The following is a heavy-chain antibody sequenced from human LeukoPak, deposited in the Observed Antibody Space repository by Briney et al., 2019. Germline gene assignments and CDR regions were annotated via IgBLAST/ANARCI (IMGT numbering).Heavy chain of an antibody. Sequence: GGSLRLSCAASGFTFSNFWMSWVRQAPGKGLEWVANIKQDGSEKYYVDSVKGRFTISRDNAKNSLYLQMNNLRAEDTAVYYCARDSIEVAGTAMDYWGQGTLVTVSS. J-gene: IGHJ4*02. CDR3: ARDSIEVAGTAMDY. CDR1: GFTFSNFW. D-gene: IGHD6-19*01. V-gene: IGHV3-7*01. CDR2: IKQDGSEK.